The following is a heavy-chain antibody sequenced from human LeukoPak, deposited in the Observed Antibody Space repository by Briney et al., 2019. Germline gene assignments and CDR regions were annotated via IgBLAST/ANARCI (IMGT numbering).Heavy chain of an antibody. CDR3: SSLRGLNV. J-gene: IGHJ4*02. CDR1: GGVVSTGNYY. D-gene: IGHD3-10*01. CDR2: IYSSGST. V-gene: IGHV4-39*03. Sequence: SETLSLTCSVSGGVVSTGNYYWAWIRLPPGKGLEWIGGIYSSGSTNYSPSLKSRVTISVDTSKNQFSLTLSSVTAADTAMYYCSSLRGLNVWGQGTLVTVSS.